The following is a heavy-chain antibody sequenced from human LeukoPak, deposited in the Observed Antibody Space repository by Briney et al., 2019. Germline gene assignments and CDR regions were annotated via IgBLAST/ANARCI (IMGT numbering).Heavy chain of an antibody. CDR1: GFTFDDYA. CDR3: AKDDCSGGSCYEGFDY. Sequence: GGSLRLSGAASGFTFDDYAMHWVRQAPGKGLEWVSLISWDGGSTYYADSVKGRFTISRDNSKNSLYLQMNSLRAEDTALYYCAKDDCSGGSCYEGFDYWGQGTLVTVSS. D-gene: IGHD2-15*01. CDR2: ISWDGGST. J-gene: IGHJ4*02. V-gene: IGHV3-43D*03.